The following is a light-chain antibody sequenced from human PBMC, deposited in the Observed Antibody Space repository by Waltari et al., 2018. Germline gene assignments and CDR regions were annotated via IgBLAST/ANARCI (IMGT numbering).Light chain of an antibody. CDR3: QQSYSTPWT. J-gene: IGKJ1*01. CDR2: TAS. Sequence: DIQMTQSPSSLSASVGDRVTITCRASQSISSYLNLYQQKPGKAPKLLIYTASNLQSGVPSRFSGTGSGTDFTLTISSLQPEDFAHYYCQQSYSTPWTFGQGTKVEIK. CDR1: QSISSY. V-gene: IGKV1-39*01.